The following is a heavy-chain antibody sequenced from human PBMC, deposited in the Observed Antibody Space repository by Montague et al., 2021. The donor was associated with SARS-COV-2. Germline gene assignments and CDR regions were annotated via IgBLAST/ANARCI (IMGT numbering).Heavy chain of an antibody. Sequence: SETLSLTCTVSGGSISSSSYYWGWIRQPPGMGLEWIGSLYYSGSTYSTLSLKSRVTISVDTSKNQFSLKLSSVTAADTAVYYCARQENSSGWFKPDAFDIWGQGTMVTVSS. V-gene: IGHV4-39*01. D-gene: IGHD6-19*01. CDR1: GGSISSSSYY. J-gene: IGHJ3*02. CDR3: ARQENSSGWFKPDAFDI. CDR2: LYYSGST.